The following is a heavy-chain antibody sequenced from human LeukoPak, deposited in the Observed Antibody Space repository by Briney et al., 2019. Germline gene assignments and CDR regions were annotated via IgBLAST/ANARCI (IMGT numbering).Heavy chain of an antibody. V-gene: IGHV3-48*03. CDR1: GFTFSNYD. CDR2: ISNNGKTI. CDR3: VFDIWTLGGH. Sequence: PGGSLRLSCAASGFTFSNYDMDWVRQAPGKGLEWVAYISNNGKTIYYADCVKGRFTISRDNARSSLYQQMNSLRAEDTAVYYCVFDIWTLGGHWGQGTLVSVAS. J-gene: IGHJ4*02. D-gene: IGHD3-9*01.